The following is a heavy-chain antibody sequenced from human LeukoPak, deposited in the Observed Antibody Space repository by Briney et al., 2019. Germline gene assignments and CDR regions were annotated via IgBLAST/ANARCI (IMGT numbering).Heavy chain of an antibody. V-gene: IGHV3-21*01. CDR2: ISSSSSYI. CDR3: ARKGSVVITPDYYYYGMDV. J-gene: IGHJ6*02. Sequence: PGGSLRLSCAASGFTFSSYSMNWVRQAPGKGLEWVSSISSSSSYIYYADSVKGRFTISRDNAKNSLYLQMNSLRAEDTAVYYCARKGSVVITPDYYYYGMDVWGQGTTVTVSS. D-gene: IGHD3-22*01. CDR1: GFTFSSYS.